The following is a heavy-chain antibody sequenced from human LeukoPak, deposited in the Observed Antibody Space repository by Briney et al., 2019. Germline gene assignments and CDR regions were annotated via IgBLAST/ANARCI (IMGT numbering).Heavy chain of an antibody. CDR3: AQTFRRSRTFDY. Sequence: GASVKVSCKASGGTFSSYAISWVRQAPGQGLEWMGSIIPLLGIANYAQKFQGRVTITADKSTSTAYMELSSLRSEDTAVYHCAQTFRRSRTFDYWGQGPLVPVSS. D-gene: IGHD3-16*01. J-gene: IGHJ4*02. CDR1: GGTFSSYA. V-gene: IGHV1-69*04. CDR2: IIPLLGIA.